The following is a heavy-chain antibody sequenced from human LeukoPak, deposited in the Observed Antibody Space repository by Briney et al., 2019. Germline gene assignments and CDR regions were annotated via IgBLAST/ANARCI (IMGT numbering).Heavy chain of an antibody. CDR3: AREMSAFDI. CDR2: INPSSGYT. CDR1: GYSFITHA. J-gene: IGHJ3*02. Sequence: ASVKVSCKASGYSFITHAMHWVRQAPGQGLEWVGWINPSSGYTGNSQKFQGRVTITRDTSASIAYMELSSLTSEDTAVYYCAREMSAFDIWGQGTMVSVSS. V-gene: IGHV1-3*01.